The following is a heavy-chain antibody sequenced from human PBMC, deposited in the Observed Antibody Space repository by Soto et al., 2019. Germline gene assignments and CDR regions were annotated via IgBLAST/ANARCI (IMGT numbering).Heavy chain of an antibody. CDR2: IIPIFGTA. J-gene: IGHJ4*02. D-gene: IGHD6-13*01. CDR1: GGTFSSYA. CDR3: ARGARAAAGTNFFDY. V-gene: IGHV1-69*13. Sequence: SVKVSCKASGGTFSSYAISWVRQAPGQGLEWMGGIIPIFGTANYAQKFQGRVTITADESTSTAYMELSSLRSEDTAVYYCARGARAAAGTNFFDYRGQGTLVTVSS.